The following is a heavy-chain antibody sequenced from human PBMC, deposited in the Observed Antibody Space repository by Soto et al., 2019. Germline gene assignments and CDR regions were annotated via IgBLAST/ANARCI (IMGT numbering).Heavy chain of an antibody. V-gene: IGHV4-39*01. CDR1: GGSISSSSYY. CDR2: IYYSGST. Sequence: LSLTCTVSGGSISSSSYYWGWIRQPPGKGLEWIGSIYYSGSTYYNPSLKSRVTISVDTSKNQFSLKLSSVTAADTAVYYCARLLRNYYYYGMDVWGQGTTVTVSS. J-gene: IGHJ6*02. CDR3: ARLLRNYYYYGMDV.